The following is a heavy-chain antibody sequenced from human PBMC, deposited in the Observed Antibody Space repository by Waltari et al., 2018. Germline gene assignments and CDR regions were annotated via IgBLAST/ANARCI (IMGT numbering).Heavy chain of an antibody. D-gene: IGHD1-7*01. Sequence: EVKLVESGGGLVQPGGSLRLSCAASGFTVSSTYMSWGRQAPGKGLEWVSVIYSGGSTYYADSVKGRFTISRDNSKNTLYLQMNSLRAEDTAVYYCARLNWNYYAAFDIWGQGTMVTVSS. CDR2: IYSGGST. V-gene: IGHV3-66*02. CDR1: GFTVSSTY. J-gene: IGHJ3*02. CDR3: ARLNWNYYAAFDI.